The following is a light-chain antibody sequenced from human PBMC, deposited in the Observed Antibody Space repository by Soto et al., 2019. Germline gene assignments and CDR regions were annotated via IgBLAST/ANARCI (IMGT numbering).Light chain of an antibody. CDR2: DVT. CDR3: SSYATGSTLV. V-gene: IGLV2-14*03. CDR1: SSDVGRYNC. Sequence: QSALTQPASVSGSPGQSITISCTGTSSDVGRYNCVSWYQQQPGKAPKLMIYDVTNRPSGVSNRFSGSKSGNTASLTISGLQAEDEGDYYCSSYATGSTLVFGGGAKLTVL. J-gene: IGLJ2*01.